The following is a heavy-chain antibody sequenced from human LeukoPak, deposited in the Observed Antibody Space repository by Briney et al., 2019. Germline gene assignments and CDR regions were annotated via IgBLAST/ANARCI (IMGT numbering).Heavy chain of an antibody. CDR2: ISSSSSYI. CDR3: ARESGVSSGLFPDY. D-gene: IGHD3-22*01. V-gene: IGHV3-21*04. CDR1: GFTFSTYS. J-gene: IGHJ4*02. Sequence: PGGSLRLSCAASGFTFSTYSMNSVRQAPRKGLEWVSSISSSSSYIYYADSVKGRFTISRDNAKHSLYLQMNSLRAGHPVVFYCARESGVSSGLFPDYWGQGTLVTVSS.